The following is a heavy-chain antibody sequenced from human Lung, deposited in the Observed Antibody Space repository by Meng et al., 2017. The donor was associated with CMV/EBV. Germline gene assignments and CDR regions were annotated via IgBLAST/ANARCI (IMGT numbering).Heavy chain of an antibody. D-gene: IGHD2-15*01. CDR1: GFTFDDHA. V-gene: IGHV3-43D*03. Sequence: GEXXKISCAASGFTFDDHAMHWVRQRPGKGLEWVSLITWDGGNTYYADSVKGRCTISRDNSKNSLYLQMNSLRTEDTALYYCAKDGSDSSLGWLDPWGQGTLVTVSS. CDR2: ITWDGGNT. J-gene: IGHJ5*02. CDR3: AKDGSDSSLGWLDP.